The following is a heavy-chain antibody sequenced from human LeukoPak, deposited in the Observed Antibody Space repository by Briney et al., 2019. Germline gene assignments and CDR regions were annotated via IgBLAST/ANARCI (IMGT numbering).Heavy chain of an antibody. CDR2: ISYDGSNK. CDR1: GFTFSSYA. D-gene: IGHD3-9*01. Sequence: GRSLRLSCAASGFTFSSYAMHWVRQAPGKGLEWVAVISYDGSNKYYADSVKGRFTISRDNSKNTLYLQMNSLRAEDTAVYYCAREKRYFDWSLDGMDVWGQGTTVTVSS. CDR3: AREKRYFDWSLDGMDV. V-gene: IGHV3-30-3*01. J-gene: IGHJ6*02.